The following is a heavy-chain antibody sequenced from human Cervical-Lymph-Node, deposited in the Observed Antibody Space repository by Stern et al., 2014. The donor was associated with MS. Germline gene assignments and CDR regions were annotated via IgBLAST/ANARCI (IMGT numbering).Heavy chain of an antibody. CDR1: GFTFSSYA. J-gene: IGHJ4*02. V-gene: IGHV3-23*01. CDR3: AKDLHIVEVVAATSAY. D-gene: IGHD2-15*01. Sequence: VQLMQSGGGLVQPGGSLRLSCAASGFTFSSYAMSWVRQVPGKGLECVSLITSSGGDTYYADSVKGRFTISRDNFKNTLYLQMNSLRAEDTAVYYCAKDLHIVEVVAATSAYWGQGTLVTVSS. CDR2: ITSSGGDT.